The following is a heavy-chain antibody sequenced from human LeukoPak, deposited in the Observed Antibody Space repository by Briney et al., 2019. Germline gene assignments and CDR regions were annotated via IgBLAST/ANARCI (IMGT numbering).Heavy chain of an antibody. D-gene: IGHD1-26*01. V-gene: IGHV3-9*01. CDR3: AKSRGESRGASNY. J-gene: IGHJ4*02. CDR2: ITWNSGTI. Sequence: GGSLRLSCGASGFTFDDYAMHWVRQAPGKGLEWVSGITWNSGTIAYADSVKGRFAISRDNAKNTLYLQMNSLRAEDTAVYYCAKSRGESRGASNYWGQGTLVTVSS. CDR1: GFTFDDYA.